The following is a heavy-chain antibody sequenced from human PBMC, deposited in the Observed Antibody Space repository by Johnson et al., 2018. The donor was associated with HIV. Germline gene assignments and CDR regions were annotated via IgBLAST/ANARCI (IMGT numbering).Heavy chain of an antibody. CDR1: GFTVSSNY. D-gene: IGHD3-22*01. CDR3: ARDAERSSDYPPDAFDI. J-gene: IGHJ3*02. CDR2: SGSGGST. V-gene: IGHV3-23*04. Sequence: VQLVESGGGLIQPGGSLRLSCAASGFTVSSNYMSWVRQAPGKGLEWVSAISGSGGSTYYADSVKGRFTISRDNSKNTLYLQMNSLRAEDTAVYYCARDAERSSDYPPDAFDIWGQGTMVTVSS.